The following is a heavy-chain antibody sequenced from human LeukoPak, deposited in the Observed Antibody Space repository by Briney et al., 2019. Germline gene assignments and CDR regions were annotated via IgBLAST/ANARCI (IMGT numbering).Heavy chain of an antibody. CDR2: INPSGGST. J-gene: IGHJ4*02. CDR1: GYTFTSYY. CDR3: ARDDYSDYYLDY. V-gene: IGHV1-46*01. Sequence: ASVKVSCKASGYTFTSYYMHWVRQAPGQGLEWMGIINPSGGSTSYAQKFQGRVTMTRDMSTSTVYMELSSLRSEDTAVYYCARDDYSDYYLDYWGQGTLVTVSS. D-gene: IGHD4-11*01.